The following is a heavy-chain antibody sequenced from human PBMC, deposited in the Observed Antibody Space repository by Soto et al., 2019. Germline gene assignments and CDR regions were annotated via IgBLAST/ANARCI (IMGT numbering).Heavy chain of an antibody. D-gene: IGHD3-3*01. CDR2: ISGSGGST. CDR1: GFTFSSYA. Sequence: GGSLRLSCAASGFTFSSYAMSWVRQAPGKGLEWVSAISGSGGSTYYADSVKGRFTISRDNSKNTLYLQMNSLRAEDTAVYYCAKVANYDFWSGYDYYYYYGMDVWGQGTTVTVSS. CDR3: AKVANYDFWSGYDYYYYYGMDV. V-gene: IGHV3-23*01. J-gene: IGHJ6*02.